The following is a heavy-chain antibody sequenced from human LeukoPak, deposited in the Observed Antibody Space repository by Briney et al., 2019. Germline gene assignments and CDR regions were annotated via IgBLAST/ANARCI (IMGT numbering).Heavy chain of an antibody. CDR3: ASWYSSSWYKVFQH. Sequence: TSETLSLTCSVSGGSITSSSYYWGWIRQPPEKGLEWIGSIYYTGGTNYSPSLKSRVTISVDTSKNQFSLKLSSVTAADTAVYCCASWYSSSWYKVFQHWGQGTLVTVSS. D-gene: IGHD6-13*01. CDR1: GGSITSSSYY. V-gene: IGHV4-39*07. CDR2: IYYTGGT. J-gene: IGHJ1*01.